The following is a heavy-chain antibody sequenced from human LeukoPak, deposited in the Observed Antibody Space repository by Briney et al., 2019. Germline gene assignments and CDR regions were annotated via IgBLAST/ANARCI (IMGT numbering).Heavy chain of an antibody. CDR3: ARAYQPLGGLSFPDS. J-gene: IGHJ5*01. CDR2: INTNTGNP. CDR1: GYTFASYA. Sequence: ASVKVSCKASGYTFASYAMNWVRQAPGQGLEWMGWINTNTGNPTYAQGFTGRFVFSLDTSVSTAYLQISSLRAEDTAVYYCARAYQPLGGLSFPDSWGQGTLVTVSS. V-gene: IGHV7-4-1*02. D-gene: IGHD3-16*02.